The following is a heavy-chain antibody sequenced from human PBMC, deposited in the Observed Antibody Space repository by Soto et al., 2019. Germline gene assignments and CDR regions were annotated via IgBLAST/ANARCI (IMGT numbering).Heavy chain of an antibody. CDR2: IDPSAGST. D-gene: IGHD6-13*01. J-gene: IGHJ4*02. CDR1: GYTFTAYY. Sequence: QVQLVQSGAEVKKPGASVKVSCKASGYTFTAYYMHWVRQAPGQGLECMGIIDPSAGSTTFAQRFQGRVTMTRETSKSTVYMELSSLRSEDTAVYYCARSPVPAGTTLFYFDYWGQGTLVTVSS. V-gene: IGHV1-46*01. CDR3: ARSPVPAGTTLFYFDY.